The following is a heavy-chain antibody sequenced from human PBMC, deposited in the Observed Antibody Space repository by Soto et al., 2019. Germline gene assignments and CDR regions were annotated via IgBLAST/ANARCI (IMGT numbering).Heavy chain of an antibody. V-gene: IGHV3-21*01. Sequence: EVQLVESGGGLVKPGVSLRLSCAASGFTFSSYSMNWVRQAPGKGLEWVASISSSSSYIYYADSVKGRFTISRDNAKNALYLQMNSLRAEDTGVYYCARLTSYASSGYYCYWGQGTLVPVSS. D-gene: IGHD3-22*01. CDR2: ISSSSSYI. CDR1: GFTFSSYS. J-gene: IGHJ4*02. CDR3: ARLTSYASSGYYCY.